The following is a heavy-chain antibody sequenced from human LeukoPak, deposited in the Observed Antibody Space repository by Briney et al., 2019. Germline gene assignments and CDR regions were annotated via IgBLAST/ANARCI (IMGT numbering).Heavy chain of an antibody. CDR2: FSGSGDST. D-gene: IGHD6-19*01. V-gene: IGHV3-23*01. CDR1: RFTFSSYA. CDR3: AKGAVASLIFKPYYFDY. Sequence: GGSLRLSCADSRFTFSSYAMSWVRQAPGKGLEWVSGFSGSGDSTYYAHSVKGRFTISRDNSKNTLYLQMKGLRAEDTAIYYCAKGAVASLIFKPYYFDYWGQGTLVTVSA. J-gene: IGHJ4*02.